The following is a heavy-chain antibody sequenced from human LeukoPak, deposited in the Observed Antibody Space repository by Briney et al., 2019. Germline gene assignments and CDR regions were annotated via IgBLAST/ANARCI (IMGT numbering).Heavy chain of an antibody. V-gene: IGHV3-23*01. CDR3: AKRYSSSWYRDDAFDT. Sequence: PGGSLRLSCAASGFTFSSYAMSWVRQAPGKGLEWVSAISGSGGSTYYADSVKGRFTISRDNSKNTLYLQMNSLRAEDTAVYYCAKRYSSSWYRDDAFDTWGQGTMVTVSS. D-gene: IGHD6-13*01. J-gene: IGHJ3*02. CDR1: GFTFSSYA. CDR2: ISGSGGST.